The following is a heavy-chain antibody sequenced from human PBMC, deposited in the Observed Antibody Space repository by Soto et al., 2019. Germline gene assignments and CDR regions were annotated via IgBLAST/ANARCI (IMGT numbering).Heavy chain of an antibody. CDR2: IGTAGDT. Sequence: GGSLRLSCAASGFTFSSYDMHWVRQATGKGLEWVSAIGTAGDTYYPGSVKGRFTISRANAKNSLYLQMNSLRAEDTAVYYCARGGGQDGYNPWGTYYFDYWGQGTLVTVSS. J-gene: IGHJ4*02. CDR3: ARGGGQDGYNPWGTYYFDY. CDR1: GFTFSSYD. V-gene: IGHV3-13*01. D-gene: IGHD3-16*01.